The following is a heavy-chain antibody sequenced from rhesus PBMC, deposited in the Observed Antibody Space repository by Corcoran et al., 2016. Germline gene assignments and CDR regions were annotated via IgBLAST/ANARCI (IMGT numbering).Heavy chain of an antibody. CDR1: GGSISSGYD. V-gene: IGHV4-76*01. D-gene: IGHD5-24*01. CDR3: ARGYDY. J-gene: IGHJ4*01. CDR2: NNGSSGST. Sequence: QVQLQESGPGVVKPSETLSLTCAVSGGSISSGYDWSWIRQPPGKGREWIGYNNGSSGSTNYNPSLKNRVTISKAASKNQFSLKLSSVTAADTAVYYCARGYDYWGQGVLVTVSS.